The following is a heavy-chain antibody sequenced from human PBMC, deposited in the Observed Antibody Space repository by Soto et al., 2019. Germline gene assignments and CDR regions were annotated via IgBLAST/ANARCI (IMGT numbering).Heavy chain of an antibody. V-gene: IGHV4-4*07. CDR2: IYTSGST. CDR1: GGSISSYY. CDR3: ARGNCSSPNCYSFSGYYGMDV. J-gene: IGHJ6*02. D-gene: IGHD2-2*01. Sequence: SETLSLTCTVSGGSISSYYWSWIRQPAGKGLEWIGRIYTSGSTNYNPSLKSRVTMSLDTSKNQFSLKLTSVTAADTALYYRARGNCSSPNCYSFSGYYGMDVWGQGTTVTVSS.